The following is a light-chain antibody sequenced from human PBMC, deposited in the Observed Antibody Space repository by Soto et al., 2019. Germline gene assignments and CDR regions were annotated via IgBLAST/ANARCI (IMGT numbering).Light chain of an antibody. CDR3: LQDYNYPPT. CDR2: SAS. J-gene: IGKJ1*01. V-gene: IGKV1-6*01. CDR1: QALSNY. Sequence: ASVGDPVPITCRASQALSNYLAWYQQKPGKAPDLLIYSASTLQSGVPSRFSGSGSETEFSLTIRALQPEDFATYYCLQDYNYPPTFGQGTKVDIK.